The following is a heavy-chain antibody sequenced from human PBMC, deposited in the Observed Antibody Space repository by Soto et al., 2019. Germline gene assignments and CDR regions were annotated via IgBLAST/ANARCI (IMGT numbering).Heavy chain of an antibody. Sequence: GGSLRLSCAASGFTFSSYGMTWVRQAPGKGLEWVSFSSATGAGTYYADSVKGRFTISRDNSKNTLYLQMPSLRADDTAVYYCAKDRRAGGNYGFYSDFWGQGALVTVS. CDR3: AKDRRAGGNYGFYSDF. CDR1: GFTFSSYG. D-gene: IGHD1-7*01. CDR2: SSATGAGT. V-gene: IGHV3-23*01. J-gene: IGHJ4*02.